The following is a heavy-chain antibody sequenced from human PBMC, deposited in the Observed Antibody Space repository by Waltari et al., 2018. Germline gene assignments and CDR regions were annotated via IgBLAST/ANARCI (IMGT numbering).Heavy chain of an antibody. CDR1: GYTFTSYD. J-gene: IGHJ4*02. D-gene: IGHD3-10*01. V-gene: IGHV1-8*01. CDR2: MNPNSGNT. CDR3: ARGTTMVRGTDY. Sequence: QVQLVQSGAEVKKPGASVTVSCKASGYTFTSYDIHWVRQATGQGLEWMGWMNPNSGNTGYAQKFQGRVTMTRNTSISTAYMELSSLRSEDTAVYYCARGTTMVRGTDYWGQGTLVTVSS.